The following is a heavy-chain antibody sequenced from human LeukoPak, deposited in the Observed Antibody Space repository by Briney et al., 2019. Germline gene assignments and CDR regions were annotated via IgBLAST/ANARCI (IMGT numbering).Heavy chain of an antibody. CDR1: GITFSSYS. D-gene: IGHD3-22*01. V-gene: IGHV3-48*01. CDR3: ARVHDSSGYSGYYYYYGMDV. J-gene: IGHJ6*02. CDR2: ISSSGSTK. Sequence: GGSLRLSCGASGITFSSYSMNWVRQAPGKGLEWVSYISSSGSTKYYADSVKGRFTISRDNARNSLYLQMNSLRAEDTAVYYCARVHDSSGYSGYYYYYGMDVWGQGTTVTVSS.